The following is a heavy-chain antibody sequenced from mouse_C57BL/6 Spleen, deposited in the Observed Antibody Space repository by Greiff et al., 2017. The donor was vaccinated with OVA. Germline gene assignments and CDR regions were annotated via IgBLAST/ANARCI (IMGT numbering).Heavy chain of an antibody. D-gene: IGHD4-1*01. Sequence: VQLQQSGPGLVAPSQSLSITCTVSGFSLTSYGVHWVRQPPGKGLEWLVVIWSDGSTTYNSALKSRLSISKDNSKSQVFLKMNSLQTDYTAMYYCARHAWDGGYFDYWGQGTTLTVSS. CDR1: GFSLTSYG. V-gene: IGHV2-6-1*01. CDR3: ARHAWDGGYFDY. CDR2: IWSDGST. J-gene: IGHJ2*01.